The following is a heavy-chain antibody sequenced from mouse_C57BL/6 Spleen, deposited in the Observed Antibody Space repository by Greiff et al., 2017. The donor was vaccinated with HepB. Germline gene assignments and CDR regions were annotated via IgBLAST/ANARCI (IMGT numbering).Heavy chain of an antibody. CDR2: IDPSDSET. Sequence: VQLQQSGAELVRPGSSVKLSCKASGYTFTSYWMHWVKQRPIQGLEWIGNIDPSDSETHYNQKFKDKATLTVDKSSSTAYMQLSSLTSEDSAVYYCARVYDGSLDYWGQGTTLTGSS. CDR1: GYTFTSYW. V-gene: IGHV1-52*01. D-gene: IGHD2-3*01. CDR3: ARVYDGSLDY. J-gene: IGHJ2*01.